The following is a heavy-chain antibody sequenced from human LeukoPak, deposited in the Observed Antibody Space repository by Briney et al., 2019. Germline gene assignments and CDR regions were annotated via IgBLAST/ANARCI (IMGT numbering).Heavy chain of an antibody. D-gene: IGHD6-13*01. Sequence: PGGSLRLSCAASGFTFSSYWMSWVRQAPGKGLEWVANIKQDGSDKYYVDSVKGRFTISRDNAKNSLYLQMNSLRAEDTAVYYCAGSPPTSSWNGDWYFDLWGRGTLVTVSS. CDR1: GFTFSSYW. V-gene: IGHV3-7*01. J-gene: IGHJ2*01. CDR3: AGSPPTSSWNGDWYFDL. CDR2: IKQDGSDK.